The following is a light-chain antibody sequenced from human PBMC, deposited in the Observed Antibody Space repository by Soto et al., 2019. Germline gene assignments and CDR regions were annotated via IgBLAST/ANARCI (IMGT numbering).Light chain of an antibody. CDR3: QPGGGLPT. CDR1: QSVSSSY. V-gene: IGKV3-20*01. J-gene: IGKJ1*01. CDR2: GAS. Sequence: RATLSCRASQSVSSSYLAWYQQKPGQAPRLLVYGASSGTAGIPDRFSGSGSGTDFTLTISIPEAEDFAMYCWQPGGGLPTFGQGTKVDI.